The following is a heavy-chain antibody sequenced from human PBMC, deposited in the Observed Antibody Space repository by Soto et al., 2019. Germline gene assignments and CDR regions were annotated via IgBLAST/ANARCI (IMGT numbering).Heavy chain of an antibody. CDR3: ARRYCSSASCPRNYYGMDV. Sequence: GESLKISCQGSGYNFASYWISWVRQMPGKGLEWMGRIDPIDSYTNYSPSFQGHVTISADKSISTAYLQWSSLKASDTAMYYCARRYCSSASCPRNYYGMDVWGQGTTVNVS. V-gene: IGHV5-10-1*01. CDR1: GYNFASYW. D-gene: IGHD2-2*01. J-gene: IGHJ6*02. CDR2: IDPIDSYT.